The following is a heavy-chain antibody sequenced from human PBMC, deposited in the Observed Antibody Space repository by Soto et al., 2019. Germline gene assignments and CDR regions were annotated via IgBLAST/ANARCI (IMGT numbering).Heavy chain of an antibody. D-gene: IGHD4-17*01. J-gene: IGHJ6*03. V-gene: IGHV3-64*01. CDR3: ARSGAIDDYGEYYYYMDV. Sequence: PGGSLRLSCAASGFTFSSYAMHWVRQAPGKGLEYVSAISSNGGSTYYANSVKGRFTISRDNSKNTLYLQMGSLRAEDMAVYYCARSGAIDDYGEYYYYMDVWGKGTTVTVSS. CDR2: ISSNGGST. CDR1: GFTFSSYA.